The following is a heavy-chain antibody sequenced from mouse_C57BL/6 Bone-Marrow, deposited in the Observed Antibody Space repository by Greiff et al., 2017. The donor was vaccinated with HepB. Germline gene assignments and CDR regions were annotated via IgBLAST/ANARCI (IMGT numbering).Heavy chain of an antibody. CDR1: GYTFTDYE. Sequence: QVQLQQSGAELVRPGASVTLSCKASGYTFTDYEMHWVKQTPVHGLEWIGAIDPETGGTAYNQKFKGKAILTADKSSSTAYMELRSLTSEDSAVYYCKDITTVVAFDYWGQGTTLTVSS. J-gene: IGHJ2*01. CDR2: IDPETGGT. D-gene: IGHD1-1*01. CDR3: KDITTVVAFDY. V-gene: IGHV1-15*01.